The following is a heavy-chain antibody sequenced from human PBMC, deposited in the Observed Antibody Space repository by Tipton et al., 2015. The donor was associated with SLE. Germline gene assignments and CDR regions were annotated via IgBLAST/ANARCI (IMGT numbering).Heavy chain of an antibody. V-gene: IGHV3-15*01. Sequence: SLRLSCAASGFTFRNAWMSWVRQAPGKGLEWVGRIKSKTDGGTTDYAAPVKGRFTISRDDSKNTLYLQMNSLKTEDTAVYYCTIPSIAAETDYGMDVWGQGTTVTVSS. J-gene: IGHJ6*02. D-gene: IGHD6-6*01. CDR3: TIPSIAAETDYGMDV. CDR2: IKSKTDGGTT. CDR1: GFTFRNAW.